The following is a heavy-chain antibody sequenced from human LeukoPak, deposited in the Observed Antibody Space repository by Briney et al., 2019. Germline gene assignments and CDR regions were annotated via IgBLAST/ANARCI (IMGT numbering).Heavy chain of an antibody. D-gene: IGHD6-13*01. Sequence: SVKVSCKASGYTFTGYYMHWVRQAPGQGLEWMGGIIPIFGTANYAQKFQGRVTITADESTSTAYMELSSLRSEDTAVYYCARVVQLVHWFDPWGQGTLVTVSS. J-gene: IGHJ5*02. CDR1: GYTFTGYY. CDR3: ARVVQLVHWFDP. CDR2: IIPIFGTA. V-gene: IGHV1-69*13.